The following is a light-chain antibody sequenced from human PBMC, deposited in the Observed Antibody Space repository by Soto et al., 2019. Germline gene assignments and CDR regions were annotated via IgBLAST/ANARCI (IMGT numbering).Light chain of an antibody. Sequence: QCALTQPPSVSGSPGQSVAISCTGTSSDVGSSNGVSWYQQPPGTAPKLMIYDVSNRPSGVPDRFSGSKSGNTASLTISGLQAEDEADYYCSSYTTSSTYVLGTGTKVTVL. V-gene: IGLV2-18*02. CDR2: DVS. J-gene: IGLJ1*01. CDR3: SSYTTSSTYV. CDR1: SSDVGSSNG.